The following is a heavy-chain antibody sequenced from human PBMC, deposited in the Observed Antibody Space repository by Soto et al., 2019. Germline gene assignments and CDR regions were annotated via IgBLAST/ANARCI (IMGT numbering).Heavy chain of an antibody. CDR3: ARAVYGGNSGSWYSDL. J-gene: IGHJ2*01. Sequence: QAQLEQSGPEVKKPGASVNVSCKASGYTFSSYSISWVRQAPGQGLEWMGWMSAYNGNTNYAQKLKGRVTMTRDTYTKTFNMELRSLTSDDTAVYYCARAVYGGNSGSWYSDLWGRGTLVTVSS. D-gene: IGHD4-17*01. CDR1: GYTFSSYS. V-gene: IGHV1-18*01. CDR2: MSAYNGNT.